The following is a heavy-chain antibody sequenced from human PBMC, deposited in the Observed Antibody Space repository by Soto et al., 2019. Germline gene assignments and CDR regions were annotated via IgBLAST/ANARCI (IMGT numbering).Heavy chain of an antibody. CDR3: ARQRYDSDTGHNFQYYFDS. CDR1: GYSFAVYW. J-gene: IGHJ4*02. Sequence: PGESLKISCKGSGYSFAVYWITWVRQKPGKGLEWMGRIDPSDSQTYYSPSFRGHVTISATKSITTVFLQWSSLRASDTAMYYCARQRYDSDTGHNFQYYFDSWGQGTPVTVSS. D-gene: IGHD3-22*01. CDR2: IDPSDSQT. V-gene: IGHV5-10-1*01.